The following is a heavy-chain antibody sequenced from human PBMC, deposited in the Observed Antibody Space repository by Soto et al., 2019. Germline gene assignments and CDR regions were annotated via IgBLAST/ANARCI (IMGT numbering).Heavy chain of an antibody. J-gene: IGHJ6*02. D-gene: IGHD1-26*01. CDR1: GFTFSSYP. Sequence: QVQLVESGGGVVQPGRSLRLSCAASGFTFSSYPLHWVRQAPGKGLEWVAFISYDDTKKYNTESVKGRFTISRDNSKNTLNLKMNGLTPKDTAEYYGAEGAITEWAPTSYYHLMDVWGQGPTFTV. CDR3: AEGAITEWAPTSYYHLMDV. V-gene: IGHV3-30-3*01. CDR2: ISYDDTKK.